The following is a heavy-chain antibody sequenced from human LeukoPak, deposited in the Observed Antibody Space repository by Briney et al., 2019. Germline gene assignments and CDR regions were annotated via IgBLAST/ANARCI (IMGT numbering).Heavy chain of an antibody. V-gene: IGHV3-30-3*01. J-gene: IGHJ3*02. CDR1: GFTFSSYA. CDR3: ARGDGLEWLLFKPLDAFDI. CDR2: ISYDGSNK. Sequence: GRSLRLSCAASGFTFSSYAMHWARQAPGKGLEWVAVISYDGSNKYYADSVKGRFTISRDNSKNTLYLQMNSLRAEDTAVYYCARGDGLEWLLFKPLDAFDIWGQGTMATVSS. D-gene: IGHD3-3*01.